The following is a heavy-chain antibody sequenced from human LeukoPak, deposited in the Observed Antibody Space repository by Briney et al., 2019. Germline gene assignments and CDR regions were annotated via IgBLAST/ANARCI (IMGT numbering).Heavy chain of an antibody. J-gene: IGHJ4*02. Sequence: PGGSLRLSCAASGFTFSSYAMIWVRQAPGEGLEWVSALSGSGGSTYYADSVKGRCTISRDNSKNTLYLQMNSLRAEVTAVYSCAKEGCKASGWSGEDYWGQGTLVTVSS. CDR2: LSGSGGST. CDR3: AKEGCKASGWSGEDY. V-gene: IGHV3-23*01. CDR1: GFTFSSYA. D-gene: IGHD6-19*01.